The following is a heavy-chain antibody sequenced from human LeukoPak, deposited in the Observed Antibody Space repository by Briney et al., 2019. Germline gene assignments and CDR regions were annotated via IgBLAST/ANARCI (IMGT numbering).Heavy chain of an antibody. CDR2: INPNSGGT. CDR3: ARDFGRDARDY. V-gene: IGHV1-2*02. Sequence: ASVKVSCKASRYTFTGYYLHWVRQAPGQGLEWMGWINPNSGGTNYAQKFQGRVTMTRDTSISTVYMELSRLRSDDTAVYYCARDFGRDARDYWGQGTLATVSS. D-gene: IGHD3-3*01. J-gene: IGHJ4*02. CDR1: RYTFTGYY.